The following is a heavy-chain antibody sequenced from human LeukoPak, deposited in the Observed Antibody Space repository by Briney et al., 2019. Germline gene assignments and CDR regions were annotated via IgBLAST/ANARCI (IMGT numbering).Heavy chain of an antibody. CDR2: ISGSGGST. CDR3: AKDPNFYYCMDV. CDR1: GFTFSSYV. Sequence: GGSLRLSCAASGFTFSSYVMSWVRQAPGKGLEWVSAISGSGGSTYYADSVKGRFTISRDNSKNTLYLQMNSLRAEDTAVYYCAKDPNFYYCMDVWGKGTTVTISS. J-gene: IGHJ6*03. V-gene: IGHV3-23*01.